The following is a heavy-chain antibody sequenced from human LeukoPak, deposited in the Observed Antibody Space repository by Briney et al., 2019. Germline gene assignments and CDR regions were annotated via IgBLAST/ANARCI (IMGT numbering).Heavy chain of an antibody. Sequence: SETLSLTCTVSGGSISSSSYYWGWIRQPPGKGLEWIGSIYYSGSTYYNPSLKSRVTISVDTSKNQFSLKLSSVTAADTAVYYCARRPQWASDQGGSFDYWGQGTLVTVSS. CDR2: IYYSGST. CDR1: GGSISSSSYY. D-gene: IGHD2-8*01. J-gene: IGHJ4*02. CDR3: ARRPQWASDQGGSFDY. V-gene: IGHV4-39*01.